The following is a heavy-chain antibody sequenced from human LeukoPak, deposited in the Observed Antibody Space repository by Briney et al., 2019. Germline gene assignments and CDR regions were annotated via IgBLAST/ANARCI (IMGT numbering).Heavy chain of an antibody. Sequence: GSSVKVSCKASGGTFSSYAISWVRQAPGQGRECMGGIIPIFGTANYAQKFQGRVTITADKSTSTAYMELSSLRSEDTAVYYCARDNSVRDEAWWFNPWGQGTLVTVSS. CDR3: ARDNSVRDEAWWFNP. J-gene: IGHJ5*02. CDR2: IIPIFGTA. V-gene: IGHV1-69*06. CDR1: GGTFSSYA. D-gene: IGHD5-24*01.